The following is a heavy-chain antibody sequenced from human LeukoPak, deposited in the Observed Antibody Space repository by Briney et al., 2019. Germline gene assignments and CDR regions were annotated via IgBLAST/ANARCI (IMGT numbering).Heavy chain of an antibody. V-gene: IGHV3-43*02. CDR1: GFTFDDYA. D-gene: IGHD3-22*01. CDR2: ISGAGGST. Sequence: GGSLRLSCAASGFTFDDYAMHWVRQAPGKGLEWVSLISGAGGSTYYGDSVKGRFTISRDNSKNSLYLQMNSLGTEDTALYYCAKDSSGYYYVFQHWGQGTLVTVSS. J-gene: IGHJ1*01. CDR3: AKDSSGYYYVFQH.